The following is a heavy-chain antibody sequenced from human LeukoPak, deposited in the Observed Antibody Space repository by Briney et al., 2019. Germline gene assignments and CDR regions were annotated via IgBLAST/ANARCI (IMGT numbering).Heavy chain of an antibody. CDR3: ARDRDAPAKYFFDY. J-gene: IGHJ4*02. CDR2: ISNDGRDK. Sequence: TGGSLRLSCAAPGFTFSNYAMHWVRQAPGKGLEWVAVISNDGRDKHYADSVKGRFTFSRDNSKNTVYLQMNSLRAEDSAVYYCARDRDAPAKYFFDYWGQGTLVTVSS. D-gene: IGHD2-15*01. CDR1: GFTFSNYA. V-gene: IGHV3-30*04.